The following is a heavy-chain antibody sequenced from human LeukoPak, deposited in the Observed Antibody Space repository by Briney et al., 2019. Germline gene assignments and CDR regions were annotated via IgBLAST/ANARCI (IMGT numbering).Heavy chain of an antibody. Sequence: SETLSLTCTVSGGSISSSSYYWGWIRQPPGKGLEWIGYIYYSGSTNYNSSLKSRVTISVDTSKNQFSLKLSSVTAADTAVYYCARGYSSIARDFDYWGQGTLVTVSS. V-gene: IGHV4-61*05. J-gene: IGHJ4*02. D-gene: IGHD6-13*01. CDR3: ARGYSSIARDFDY. CDR1: GGSISSSSYY. CDR2: IYYSGST.